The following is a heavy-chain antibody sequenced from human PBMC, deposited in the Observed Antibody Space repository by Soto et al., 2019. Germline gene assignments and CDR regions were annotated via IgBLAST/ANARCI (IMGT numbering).Heavy chain of an antibody. Sequence: QVQLVQSGAEVEKPGASVKISCKASGYSFTSQYVHWVRQAPGQGLEWMGIINPNGGSTTYAQKFQGRVARTWDTAPSTVYRELGRLTSGDTGGFFSARGEGIRPGGGGTEPLDIWGQGTMVTVAS. CDR3: ARGEGIRPGGGGTEPLDI. D-gene: IGHD3-16*01. CDR1: GYSFTSQY. CDR2: INPNGGST. J-gene: IGHJ3*02. V-gene: IGHV1-46*03.